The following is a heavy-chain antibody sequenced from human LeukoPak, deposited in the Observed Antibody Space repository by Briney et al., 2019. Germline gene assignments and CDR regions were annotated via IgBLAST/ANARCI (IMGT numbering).Heavy chain of an antibody. Sequence: AVNVSCKASAATFSIYTISWVRQAPGPAREWMGRTIPILGIANYAQKFQGRVTITADKSTSTAYMELSSLRSEDTAVYYCAREVSSGWYGDYWGQGTLVTVSS. CDR1: AATFSIYT. CDR2: TIPILGIA. J-gene: IGHJ4*02. V-gene: IGHV1-69*04. CDR3: AREVSSGWYGDY. D-gene: IGHD6-19*01.